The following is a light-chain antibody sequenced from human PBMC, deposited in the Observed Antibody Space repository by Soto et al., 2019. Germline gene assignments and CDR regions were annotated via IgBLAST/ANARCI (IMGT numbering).Light chain of an antibody. J-gene: IGLJ1*01. V-gene: IGLV2-23*03. CDR1: SSDVGSYNL. CDR2: EGS. Sequence: QSVLTQPASVSGSPGQSITISCTGTSSDVGSYNLVSWYQQHPGKAPKLMIYEGSKRPSGVSNRFSGSKSGNTASLTISGLQAEDEADYDCCSYAGSSTFVFVTGTKLTVL. CDR3: CSYAGSSTFV.